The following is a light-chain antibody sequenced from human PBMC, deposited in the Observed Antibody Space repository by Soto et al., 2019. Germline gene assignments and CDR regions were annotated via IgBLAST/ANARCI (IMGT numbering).Light chain of an antibody. CDR2: DAS. CDR1: QSVSSY. J-gene: IGKJ5*01. CDR3: HQLTIWAAVS. V-gene: IGKV3-11*01. Sequence: EKVLKNSACALCLYPGERATLSCRASQSVSSYLAWYQQKPGQAPRLLIYDASNRATGIPARFSGSGSGTDFTLTMSCLEPVGSRDYCCHQLTIWAAVSSGHGTRLEIK.